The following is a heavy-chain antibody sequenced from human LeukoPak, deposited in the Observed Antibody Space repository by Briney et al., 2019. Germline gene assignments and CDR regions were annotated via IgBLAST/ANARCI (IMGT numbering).Heavy chain of an antibody. J-gene: IGHJ4*02. CDR1: GGSFSGYY. Sequence: SETLSLTCAVYGGSFSGYYWSWIRQPPRKGLEWIGEINHSGSTNYNPSLKSRVTISVDTSKNQFSLKLSSVTAADTAVYYCARGHIAAAGTFYFDYWGQGTLVTVSS. D-gene: IGHD6-13*01. V-gene: IGHV4-34*01. CDR2: INHSGST. CDR3: ARGHIAAAGTFYFDY.